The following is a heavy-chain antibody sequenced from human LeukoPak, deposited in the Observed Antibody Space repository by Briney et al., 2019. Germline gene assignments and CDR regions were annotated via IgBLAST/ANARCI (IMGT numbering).Heavy chain of an antibody. V-gene: IGHV3-23*01. Sequence: GGSLRLSCEASGFTFSSYAMSWVRQAPGKGLEWVSAISGSGGSTYYADSVKGRFTISRDNSKNTLYLQMNSLRAEDTAVYYCAKDLEAYGSGSYYFDYWGQGTLVTVSS. CDR1: GFTFSSYA. CDR3: AKDLEAYGSGSYYFDY. J-gene: IGHJ4*02. D-gene: IGHD3-10*01. CDR2: ISGSGGST.